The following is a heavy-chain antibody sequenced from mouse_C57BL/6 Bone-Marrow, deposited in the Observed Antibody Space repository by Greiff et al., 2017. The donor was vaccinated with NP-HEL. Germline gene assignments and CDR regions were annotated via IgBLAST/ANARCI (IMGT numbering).Heavy chain of an antibody. CDR3: ARDRPYYYGSVFDY. J-gene: IGHJ2*01. CDR1: GYSITSGYY. D-gene: IGHD1-1*01. CDR2: ISYDGSN. Sequence: LVESGPGLVKPSQSLSLTCSVTGYSITSGYYWNWIRQFPGNKLEWMGYISYDGSNNYNPSLKNRISITRDTSKNQFFLKLNSVTTEDTATYYCARDRPYYYGSVFDYWGQGTTLTVSS. V-gene: IGHV3-6*01.